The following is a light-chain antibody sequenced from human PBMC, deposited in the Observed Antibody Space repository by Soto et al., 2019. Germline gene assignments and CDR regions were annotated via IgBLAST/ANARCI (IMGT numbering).Light chain of an antibody. V-gene: IGKV3-20*01. CDR3: QQYGSSTLT. J-gene: IGKJ4*01. CDR2: GAS. Sequence: EIVMTQSPATLSVSPGERATLSCRASQSVSSDLAWYHQKPGQAPGLLIYGASSRATGIPDRFSGSGSATDFTLTISRLEPEDFAVYYCQQYGSSTLTFGGGTKVDIK. CDR1: QSVSSD.